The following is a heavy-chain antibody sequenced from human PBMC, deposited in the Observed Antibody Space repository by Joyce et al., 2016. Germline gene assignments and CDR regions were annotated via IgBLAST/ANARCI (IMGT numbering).Heavy chain of an antibody. D-gene: IGHD5-18*01. J-gene: IGHJ3*02. Sequence: EVQLVESGGGLVKPGGSLRLSCSVTGFTFSDYSVNWVRQAPGKGLDWVSYISTSSSYIYYADSVKGRFTISRDNAKDSLYLQMNSRRAEDTAVYYCARSSGTAMGDAFDIWGQGTKVTVSS. CDR1: GFTFSDYS. CDR2: ISTSSSYI. V-gene: IGHV3-21*01. CDR3: ARSSGTAMGDAFDI.